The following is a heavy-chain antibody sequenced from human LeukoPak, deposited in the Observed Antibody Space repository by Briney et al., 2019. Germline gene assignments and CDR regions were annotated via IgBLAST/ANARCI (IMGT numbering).Heavy chain of an antibody. V-gene: IGHV4-34*12. D-gene: IGHD6-13*01. J-gene: IGHJ4*02. Sequence: PSETLPLTCAVYVGPFCGYFWRWIREPPGKGLGWIGEILHSGSTNYHPSLKSRVTISVDTSKNQFSLKPTSVTAADTAVYYCASRRYSSSWRKFDYWGQGTLVTVSS. CDR1: VGPFCGYF. CDR2: ILHSGST. CDR3: ASRRYSSSWRKFDY.